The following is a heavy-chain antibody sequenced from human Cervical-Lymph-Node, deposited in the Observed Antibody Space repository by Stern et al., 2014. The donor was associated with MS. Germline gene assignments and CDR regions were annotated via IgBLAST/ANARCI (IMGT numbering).Heavy chain of an antibody. CDR2: IDWNDEK. CDR1: GFSLTTSAMR. D-gene: IGHD2-15*01. V-gene: IGHV2-70*04. J-gene: IGHJ4*02. CDR3: ARIQWSIIDY. Sequence: QVTLKESGPALVKPTQTLTLSCTFSGFSLTTSAMRLNWIRQPPGQALEWLVRIDWNDEKFYNTSLKTRLTISRDTSHSQVFLTMSNMDPVDTATYYCARIQWSIIDYWGQGILVTVSS.